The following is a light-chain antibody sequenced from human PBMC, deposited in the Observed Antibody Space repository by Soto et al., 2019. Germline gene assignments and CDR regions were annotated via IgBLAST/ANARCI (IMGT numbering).Light chain of an antibody. CDR3: QQYNSYSWT. J-gene: IGKJ1*01. CDR1: QDIGNE. Sequence: DIQMTQSPSSLSASVGDRVTITCRASQDIGNELGWYQQKPGKAPKLLIYDASSLESGVPSRFSGSGSGTEFTLTISSLQPDDFATYYCQQYNSYSWTFGQGTKVDI. CDR2: DAS. V-gene: IGKV1-17*01.